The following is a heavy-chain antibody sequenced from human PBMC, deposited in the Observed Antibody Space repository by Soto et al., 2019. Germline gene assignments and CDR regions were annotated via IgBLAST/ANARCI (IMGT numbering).Heavy chain of an antibody. CDR2: ISSSSSTI. J-gene: IGHJ6*02. D-gene: IGHD3-3*01. CDR1: GFTFSSYS. Sequence: PGGSLRLSCAASGFTFSSYSMNWVRQAPGKGLEWVSYISSSSSTIYYADSVKGRFTISRDNAKNSLYLQMNSLRDEDTAVYYCATLVGEYDFWSGYYGLYYYGMDVWGQGTTVTVSS. CDR3: ATLVGEYDFWSGYYGLYYYGMDV. V-gene: IGHV3-48*02.